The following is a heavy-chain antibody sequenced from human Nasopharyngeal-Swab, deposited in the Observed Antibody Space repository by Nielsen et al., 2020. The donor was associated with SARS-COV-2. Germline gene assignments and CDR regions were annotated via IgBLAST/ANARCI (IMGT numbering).Heavy chain of an antibody. Sequence: GGSLRLSCAASGFTFNTYAISWVRQAPGKGLEWVSVISGSDYSTKYADSVKGRFTISRDNAKNSLYLQMNSLRAEDTALYYCAKDMGGGYSYGELYYYYYGMDVWGQGTTVTVSS. CDR2: ISGSDYST. V-gene: IGHV3-23*01. CDR1: GFTFNTYA. J-gene: IGHJ6*02. CDR3: AKDMGGGYSYGELYYYYYGMDV. D-gene: IGHD5-18*01.